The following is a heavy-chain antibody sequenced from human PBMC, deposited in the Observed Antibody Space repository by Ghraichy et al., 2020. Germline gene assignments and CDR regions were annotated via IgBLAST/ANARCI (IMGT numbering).Heavy chain of an antibody. CDR1: GFTVSSYH. CDR3: ARVVGSGVRYFDY. J-gene: IGHJ4*02. V-gene: IGHV3-53*01. Sequence: GGSLRLSCAASGFTVSSYHMTWVRQAPGKGLEWVSFIYSGGSTYYADSVKGRFTISRDNSKHTLYLQMNSLRGEDTAVYYCARVVGSGVRYFDYWGQGPLVLISS. D-gene: IGHD3-10*01. CDR2: IYSGGST.